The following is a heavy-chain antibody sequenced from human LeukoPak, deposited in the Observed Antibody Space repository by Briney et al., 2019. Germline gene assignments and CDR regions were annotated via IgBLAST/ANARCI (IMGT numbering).Heavy chain of an antibody. D-gene: IGHD3-10*01. Sequence: PSETLSLTCTVSGGSISSYYWGWIRQPPGKGLEWIGSIYSDGTYYNPSLKSRIAMSVDTSKNQFSLSLRSVTATDTAVYYCARHYYAGSGTYRPFDYWGQGTLVTVAS. CDR1: GGSISSYY. V-gene: IGHV4-39*01. J-gene: IGHJ4*02. CDR2: IYSDGT. CDR3: ARHYYAGSGTYRPFDY.